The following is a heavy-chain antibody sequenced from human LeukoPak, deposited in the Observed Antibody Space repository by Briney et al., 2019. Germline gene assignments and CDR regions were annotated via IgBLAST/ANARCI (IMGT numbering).Heavy chain of an antibody. J-gene: IGHJ4*02. CDR2: IYSGGNT. D-gene: IGHD3-10*01. CDR3: AKTMVRGVTNFDY. V-gene: IGHV3-66*02. CDR1: GFTVSNNY. Sequence: GGSLRLSCAASGFTVSNNYMNWVRQAPGKGLEWVSMIYSGGNTYYADSVKGRFTISRDNSKNTLYLQMNSLRAEDTAVYYCAKTMVRGVTNFDYWGQGTLVTVSS.